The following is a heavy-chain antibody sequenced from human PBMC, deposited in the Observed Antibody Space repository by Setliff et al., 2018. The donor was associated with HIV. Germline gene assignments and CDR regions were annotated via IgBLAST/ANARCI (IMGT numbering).Heavy chain of an antibody. D-gene: IGHD1-7*01. CDR3: ARGGTTLDY. CDR1: GYTFISYA. Sequence: ASVKVSCKASGYTFISYAISWVRQAPGQGLEWMGWITVYNDNTDYAQKLQGRVTMTTDASTSTAYMELRSLRSDDTAVYYCARGGTTLDYWGQGTLVTIS. V-gene: IGHV1-18*01. CDR2: ITVYNDNT. J-gene: IGHJ4*02.